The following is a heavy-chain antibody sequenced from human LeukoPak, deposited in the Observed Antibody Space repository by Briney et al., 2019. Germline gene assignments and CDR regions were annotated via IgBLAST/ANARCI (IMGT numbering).Heavy chain of an antibody. Sequence: SVKVFCKASGGTFSSYAISWVRQAPGQGLEWMGGIIPIFGTANHAQKFQGRVTITTDESTSTAYMELSSLRSEDTAVYYCARGQHWNYRDYYYYYMDVWGKGTTVTVSS. V-gene: IGHV1-69*05. CDR1: GGTFSSYA. D-gene: IGHD1-7*01. CDR3: ARGQHWNYRDYYYYYMDV. J-gene: IGHJ6*03. CDR2: IIPIFGTA.